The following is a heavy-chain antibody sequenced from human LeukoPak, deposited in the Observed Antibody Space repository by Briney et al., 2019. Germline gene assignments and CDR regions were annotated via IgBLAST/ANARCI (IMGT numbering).Heavy chain of an antibody. V-gene: IGHV1-2*02. CDR1: GYTFTSYY. Sequence: ASVKVSCKASGYTFTSYYMHWVRQAPGQGLEWMGWINPNSGGTNYAQKFQGRVTMTRDTSISTAYMELSRLRSDDTAVYYCARDTHYGSGSYSHYYYYGMDVWGQGTTVTVSS. J-gene: IGHJ6*02. CDR3: ARDTHYGSGSYSHYYYYGMDV. CDR2: INPNSGGT. D-gene: IGHD3-10*01.